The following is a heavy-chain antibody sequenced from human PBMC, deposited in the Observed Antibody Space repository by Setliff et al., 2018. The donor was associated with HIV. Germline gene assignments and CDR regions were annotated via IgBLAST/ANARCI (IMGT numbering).Heavy chain of an antibody. Sequence: GASVKVSCKASGFTFNNYVIHWVRQAPGQRLEWMGWINIYNGYIKYSEEFQARVTMARDTFANTAYMELSGLRSEDTAVYYCSRFSPRDTFDVWGQGTTVTVSS. CDR2: INIYNGYI. CDR1: GFTFNNYV. D-gene: IGHD3-3*02. V-gene: IGHV1-3*03. J-gene: IGHJ3*01. CDR3: SRFSPRDTFDV.